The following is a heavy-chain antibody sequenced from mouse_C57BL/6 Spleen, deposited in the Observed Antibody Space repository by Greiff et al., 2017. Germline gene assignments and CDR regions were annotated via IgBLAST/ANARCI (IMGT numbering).Heavy chain of an antibody. V-gene: IGHV1-39*01. CDR3: ARGPYYYGSSPWYFDV. CDR1: GYSFTDYN. D-gene: IGHD1-1*01. Sequence: VQLKQSGPELVKPGASVKISCKASGYSFTDYNMNWVKQSNGKSLEWIGVINPNYGTTSYNQKFKGKATLTVDQSSSTAYMQLKRLTSEDSAVYSCARGPYYYGSSPWYFDVWGTGTTVTVSS. CDR2: INPNYGTT. J-gene: IGHJ1*03.